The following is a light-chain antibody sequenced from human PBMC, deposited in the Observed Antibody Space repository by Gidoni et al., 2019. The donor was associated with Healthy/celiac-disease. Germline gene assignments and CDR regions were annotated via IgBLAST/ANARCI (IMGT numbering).Light chain of an antibody. CDR1: QGISSY. CDR2: AAS. Sequence: IRMIQSPSSLSASTGDRVTITCRASQGISSYLAWYQQKPGKAPKLLIYAASTLQSGVPSRFSGSGSGTDFTLTISCLQSEDFATYYCQQYYSYPFTFGPGTKVDIK. J-gene: IGKJ3*01. CDR3: QQYYSYPFT. V-gene: IGKV1-8*01.